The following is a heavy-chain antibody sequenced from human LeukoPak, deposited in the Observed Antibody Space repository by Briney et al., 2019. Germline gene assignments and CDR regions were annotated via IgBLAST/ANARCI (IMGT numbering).Heavy chain of an antibody. J-gene: IGHJ4*02. D-gene: IGHD6-6*01. Sequence: GGSLRLSCAASGFTFSSYRMHWVRQAPGKGLVWVSRINSDGSSTSYADSVKGRFTITRDNAKNTLYLQMNSLRAEDTAVYYCARTPQGSSSYDEGYFDYWGQGTLVTVSS. V-gene: IGHV3-74*01. CDR2: INSDGSST. CDR3: ARTPQGSSSYDEGYFDY. CDR1: GFTFSSYR.